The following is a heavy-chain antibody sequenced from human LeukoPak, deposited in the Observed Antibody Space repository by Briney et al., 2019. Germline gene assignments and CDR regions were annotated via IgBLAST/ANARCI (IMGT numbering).Heavy chain of an antibody. D-gene: IGHD4-17*01. J-gene: IGHJ4*02. CDR1: GFTFSSYW. Sequence: GGPLRLSCAASGFTFSSYWMHWVRQAPGKGLEWLSYISRSGHTIYYADSVRGRFTISRDNAKNSLYLQMNSLRAEDTAVYYCARDSRSDYGDHGGDYWGQGTLVTVSS. CDR3: ARDSRSDYGDHGGDY. V-gene: IGHV3-48*04. CDR2: ISRSGHTI.